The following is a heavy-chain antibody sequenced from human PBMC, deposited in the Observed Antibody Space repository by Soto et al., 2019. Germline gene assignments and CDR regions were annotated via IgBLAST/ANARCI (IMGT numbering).Heavy chain of an antibody. CDR3: ARDNDRPQLGGNYYYILDV. J-gene: IGHJ6*02. V-gene: IGHV1-69*12. CDR2: IMPVFRTP. Sequence: QVQLEQSGAEVKKPGSSVKVSCKASGGTFRTAAVSWVRQAPGQGPEWMGGIMPVFRTPDYAQKFHGRVTITADESTSTAYMELSGLRSDDTAVYYCARDNDRPQLGGNYYYILDVWGQGTTITVSS. CDR1: GGTFRTAA. D-gene: IGHD2-8*01.